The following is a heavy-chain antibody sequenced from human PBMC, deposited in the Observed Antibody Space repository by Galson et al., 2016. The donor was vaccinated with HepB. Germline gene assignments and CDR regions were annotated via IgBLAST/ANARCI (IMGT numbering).Heavy chain of an antibody. CDR1: GFTSSTYG. CDR3: ARVFETTAAGTHDY. CDR2: ISYDGKSE. D-gene: IGHD6-13*01. V-gene: IGHV3-30*03. Sequence: SLRLSCAASGFTSSTYGMHWVRQAPGKGLEWVALISYDGKSESYADSVKGRVTISRDNSKNTLYLQMHSLRGEDTAVYFCARVFETTAAGTHDYWGQGTLVTVSS. J-gene: IGHJ4*02.